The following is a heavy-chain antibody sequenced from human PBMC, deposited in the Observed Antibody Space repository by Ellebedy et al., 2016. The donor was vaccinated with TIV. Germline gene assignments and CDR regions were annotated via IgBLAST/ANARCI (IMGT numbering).Heavy chain of an antibody. CDR1: GGSISSSSYY. J-gene: IGHJ5*02. D-gene: IGHD2-15*01. Sequence: MPSETLSLTCTVSGGSISSSSYYWGWIRRPPGKGLEWIGSAYFSGRTNYNASLKSRVTLAVDTAKNQFSLKITSLTAADTAVYYFASRVGGVDYSWFDPWGQGILVTVSS. CDR2: AYFSGRT. CDR3: ASRVGGVDYSWFDP. V-gene: IGHV4-39*01.